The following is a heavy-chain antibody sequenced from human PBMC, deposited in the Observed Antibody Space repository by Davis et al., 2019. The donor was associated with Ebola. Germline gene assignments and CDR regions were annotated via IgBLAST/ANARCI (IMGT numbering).Heavy chain of an antibody. CDR3: ARSNRPAIWQLVHNWFDP. V-gene: IGHV4-30-2*01. CDR2: IYHSGST. D-gene: IGHD6-6*01. J-gene: IGHJ5*02. CDR1: GGSISSGGYS. Sequence: SETLSLTCAVSGGSISSGGYSWSWIRQPPGKGLEWIGYIYHSGSTYYNPSLKSRVTISVDTSKNQFSLKLSSVTAADTAVYYCARSNRPAIWQLVHNWFDPWGQGTLVTVSS.